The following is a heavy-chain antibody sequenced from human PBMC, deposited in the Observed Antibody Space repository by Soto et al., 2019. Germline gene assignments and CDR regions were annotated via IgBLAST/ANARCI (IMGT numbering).Heavy chain of an antibody. D-gene: IGHD3-3*01. CDR3: ARGRRAYDFWSGFREYYYYYGMDV. V-gene: IGHV1-69*06. J-gene: IGHJ6*02. Sequence: AASVKVSCKASGGTFSSYAISWVRQAPGQGLEWMGGIIPIFGTANYAQKFQGRVTITADKSTSTAYMELSSLRSEDTAVYYCARGRRAYDFWSGFREYYYYYGMDVWGQGTTVTVPS. CDR1: GGTFSSYA. CDR2: IIPIFGTA.